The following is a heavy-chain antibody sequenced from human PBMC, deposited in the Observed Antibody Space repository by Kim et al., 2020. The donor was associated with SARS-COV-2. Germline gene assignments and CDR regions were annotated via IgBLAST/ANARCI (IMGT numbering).Heavy chain of an antibody. Sequence: GGSLRLSCAASVFTFSSYSMNWVRQAPGKGLEWVSSISSSSTYIYYADSVKGRFTISRDNAKNSLYLQMNSLRAEDTAVYYCAATWEGSYYNRYYFDYWGQGTLVTVSS. J-gene: IGHJ4*02. D-gene: IGHD3-10*01. V-gene: IGHV3-21*01. CDR3: AATWEGSYYNRYYFDY. CDR1: VFTFSSYS. CDR2: ISSSSTYI.